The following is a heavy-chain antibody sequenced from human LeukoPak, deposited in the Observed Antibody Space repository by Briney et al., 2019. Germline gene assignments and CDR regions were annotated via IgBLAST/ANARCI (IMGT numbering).Heavy chain of an antibody. J-gene: IGHJ4*02. D-gene: IGHD6-13*01. CDR2: IYYSGST. CDR1: GDSISSYY. Sequence: SETLSLTCTVSGDSISSYYWSWIRQPPGKGLEWIGYIYYSGSTNYNPSLKSRVTISVDTSKNQFSLKLSSVTAADTAVYYCARFHSSRSWELYWGQGTLVTVSS. V-gene: IGHV4-59*01. CDR3: ARFHSSRSWELY.